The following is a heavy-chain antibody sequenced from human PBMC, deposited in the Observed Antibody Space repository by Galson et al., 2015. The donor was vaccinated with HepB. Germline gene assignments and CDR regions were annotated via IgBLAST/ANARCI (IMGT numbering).Heavy chain of an antibody. CDR1: GYTLTGYD. Sequence: SVKVSCKASGYTLTGYDIHWVRQVPGQGLEWMGWINPHSGGTNYAQKFQGRVTVTRDTSISTAYMELSSLRSDDTAVYYCASAAATYTTSCTPDFPWGQGSLVTVSS. CDR3: ASAAATYTTSCTPDFP. J-gene: IGHJ5*02. D-gene: IGHD3-16*01. V-gene: IGHV1-2*02. CDR2: INPHSGGT.